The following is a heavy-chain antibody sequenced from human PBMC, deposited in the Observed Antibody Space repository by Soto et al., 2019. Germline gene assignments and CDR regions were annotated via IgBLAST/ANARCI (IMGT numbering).Heavy chain of an antibody. CDR2: TYYRSKWYN. CDR3: ARAEGYSSSWYVNP. CDR1: GDSVSSNSAA. D-gene: IGHD6-13*01. V-gene: IGHV6-1*01. J-gene: IGHJ5*02. Sequence: PSQTLSLTWAISGDSVSSNSAAWNWIRQSPSRGLEWLGRTYYRSKWYNDYAVSVKSRITINPDTSKNQFSLQLNSVTPEDTAVYYCARAEGYSSSWYVNPWGQGTLVTVSS.